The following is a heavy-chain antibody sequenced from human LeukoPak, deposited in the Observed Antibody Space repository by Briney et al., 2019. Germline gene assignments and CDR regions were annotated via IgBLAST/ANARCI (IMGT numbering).Heavy chain of an antibody. J-gene: IGHJ4*02. CDR3: ARGYCSGGSCYSSSDPPFDY. V-gene: IGHV4-30-4*01. Sequence: MSSETLSLTCTVSGGSISSGDYYGSWIRQPPGKGLEWSGDIYYSGSTYYNPSLKSRVTISLDTSKNQSSLKLSSVTAPDTAAYYCARGYCSGGSCYSSSDPPFDYWGQGTLVTVSS. D-gene: IGHD2-15*01. CDR1: GGSISSGDYY. CDR2: IYYSGST.